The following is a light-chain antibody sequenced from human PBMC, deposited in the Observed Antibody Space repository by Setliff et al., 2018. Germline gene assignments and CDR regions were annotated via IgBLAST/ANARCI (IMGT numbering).Light chain of an antibody. V-gene: IGLV1-44*01. CDR3: SAWDDRLNVYV. CDR1: SSNIGSNT. CDR2: RNN. Sequence: QSALTEPPSVTGAPGQTVTISCSGGSSNIGSNTVSWYQQFPGTAPKLLISRNNKRPSGVPDRFSGSKSGTSASLAISGLQSEDEADYYCSAWDDRLNVYVFGTGTRSPS. J-gene: IGLJ1*01.